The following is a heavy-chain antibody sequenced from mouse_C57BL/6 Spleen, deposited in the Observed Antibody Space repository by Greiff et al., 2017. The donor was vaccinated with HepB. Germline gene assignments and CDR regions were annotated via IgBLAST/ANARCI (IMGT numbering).Heavy chain of an antibody. Sequence: QVQLQQPGAELVRPGSSVKLSCKASGYTFTSYWMHWVKQRPIQGLEWIGNIDPSDSETHYNQKFKDKAILTVDKSSSTAYMQLSSLTSEDAAVYFYDRGNDGYTMDYWGQGTSVTVSS. CDR3: DRGNDGYTMDY. CDR1: GYTFTSYW. J-gene: IGHJ4*01. V-gene: IGHV1-52*01. CDR2: IDPSDSET. D-gene: IGHD2-3*01.